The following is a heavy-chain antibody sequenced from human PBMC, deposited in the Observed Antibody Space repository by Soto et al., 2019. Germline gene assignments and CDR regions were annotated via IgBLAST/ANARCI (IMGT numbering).Heavy chain of an antibody. J-gene: IGHJ6*02. CDR1: GGTFGRYA. CDR2: IIPIPGTA. D-gene: IGHD2-2*01. CDR3: ARSQGSSTSLEIYYYYYYGMDV. Sequence: QVQLVQSGAEVKKPGFSVKVSCKSSGGTFGRYAISWVRQAPGQGLEWMGGIIPIPGTANYAQKFQGRVTIAADESTSTAYMELSSLRSEDTAVYYCARSQGSSTSLEIYYYYYYGMDVWGQGTTVTVSS. V-gene: IGHV1-69*01.